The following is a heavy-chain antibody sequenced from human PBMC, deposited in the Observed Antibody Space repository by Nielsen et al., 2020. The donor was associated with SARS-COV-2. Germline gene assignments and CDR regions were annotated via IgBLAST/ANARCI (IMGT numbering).Heavy chain of an antibody. V-gene: IGHV1-46*01. CDR3: ARLLRPMVRGVGYYYYGMDV. J-gene: IGHJ6*02. D-gene: IGHD3-10*01. Sequence: WVRQAPGQGLEWMGISNPSGGSTSYAQKFRGRVTMTRDTSTSTVYMELSSLRSEDTAVYYCARLLRPMVRGVGYYYYGMDVWGQGTTVTVSS. CDR2: SNPSGGST.